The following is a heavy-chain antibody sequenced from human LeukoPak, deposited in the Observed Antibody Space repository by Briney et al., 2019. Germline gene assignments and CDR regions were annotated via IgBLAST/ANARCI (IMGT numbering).Heavy chain of an antibody. D-gene: IGHD1-7*01. CDR1: GFTFSSCA. V-gene: IGHV3-23*01. J-gene: IGHJ4*02. CDR3: AKARITGTTRPEFDY. CDR2: ISGSGGST. Sequence: GGSLRLSCAASGFTFSSCAMNWVRQAPGKGLEWVSAISGSGGSTYYADSVKGRFTISRDNSKNTLYLQMNSLRAEDTAVYYCAKARITGTTRPEFDYWGQGTLVTVSS.